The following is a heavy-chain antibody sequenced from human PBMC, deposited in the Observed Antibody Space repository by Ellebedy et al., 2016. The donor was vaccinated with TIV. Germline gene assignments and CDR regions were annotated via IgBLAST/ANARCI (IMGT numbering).Heavy chain of an antibody. Sequence: ASVKVSCXASGYTFTGYYMHWVRQAPGQGLEWMGWINPNSGGTNYAQKFQGWVTMTRDTSISTAYMELSRLRSDDTAVYYCARDLPGYSYGYYYYYGMDVWGQGTTVTVSS. CDR1: GYTFTGYY. CDR2: INPNSGGT. D-gene: IGHD5-18*01. V-gene: IGHV1-2*04. CDR3: ARDLPGYSYGYYYYYGMDV. J-gene: IGHJ6*02.